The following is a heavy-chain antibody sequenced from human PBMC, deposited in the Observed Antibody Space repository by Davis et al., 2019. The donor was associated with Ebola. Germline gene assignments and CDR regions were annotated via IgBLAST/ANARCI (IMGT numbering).Heavy chain of an antibody. D-gene: IGHD6-19*01. Sequence: PGGSLRLSCAASGFTFSSYWMSWVRQAPGKGLEWVAIIKQDGREKYYVDSVKGRFTISRDNAKNSLYLQMNSLRAEDTAVYYCARDETGSGWYVNDYWGQGTLVTVSS. CDR2: IKQDGREK. J-gene: IGHJ4*02. V-gene: IGHV3-7*01. CDR3: ARDETGSGWYVNDY. CDR1: GFTFSSYW.